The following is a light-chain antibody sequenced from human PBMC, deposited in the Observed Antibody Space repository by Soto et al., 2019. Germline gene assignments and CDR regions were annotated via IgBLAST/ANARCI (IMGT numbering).Light chain of an antibody. CDR1: SSDVGGYNY. J-gene: IGLJ1*01. CDR2: DVS. Sequence: QSALTQPASVSGSPGQSITISCTGTSSDVGGYNYVSWYQQEPGKAPKLMIYDVSSRPSGVSNRFSGSKSGNTASLTISGLQAEDEADYYCSSYAGSSTYVFGTGTKLTVL. CDR3: SSYAGSSTYV. V-gene: IGLV2-14*01.